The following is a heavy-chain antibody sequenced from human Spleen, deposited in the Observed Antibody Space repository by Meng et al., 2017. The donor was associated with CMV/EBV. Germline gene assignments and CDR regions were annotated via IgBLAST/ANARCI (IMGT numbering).Heavy chain of an antibody. CDR3: ASYCSSTSCYTGYYYGMDV. V-gene: IGHV1-18*01. J-gene: IGHJ6*02. CDR1: GYTFTSYG. CDR2: ISAYNGNT. D-gene: IGHD2-2*02. Sequence: VKVSCKASGYTFTSYGISWVRQAPGQGLEWMGWISAYNGNTNYAQKLQGRVTMTTDTSTSTAYMELRSLRSDDTAVYYCASYCSSTSCYTGYYYGMDVWGQGTTVTVSS.